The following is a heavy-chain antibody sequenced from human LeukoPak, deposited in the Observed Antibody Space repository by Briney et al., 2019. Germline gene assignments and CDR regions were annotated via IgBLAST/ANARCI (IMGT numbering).Heavy chain of an antibody. CDR3: ARIVVHGSGLQLYYYYYYMDV. J-gene: IGHJ6*03. CDR2: ISSSGSTI. CDR1: GFTFSDYY. D-gene: IGHD3-10*01. Sequence: PGGSLRLSCAASGFTFSDYYVSWIRQAPGKGLEWVSYISSSGSTIYYADSVKGRFTISRDNAKNSLYLQMNSLRAEDTAVYYCARIVVHGSGLQLYYYYYYMDVWGKGTTVTISS. V-gene: IGHV3-11*01.